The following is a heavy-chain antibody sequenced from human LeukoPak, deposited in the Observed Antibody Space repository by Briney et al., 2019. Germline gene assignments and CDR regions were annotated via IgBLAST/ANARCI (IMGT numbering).Heavy chain of an antibody. V-gene: IGHV4-39*02. J-gene: IGHJ4*02. CDR1: GGSISSSSYY. CDR3: AKDMWKTAVTTNDY. D-gene: IGHD4-17*01. Sequence: SETLSLTCTVSGGSISSSSYYWGWIRQPPGKGLEWIGSIYYSGSIYYNPSLKSRVTISVDTSKNQFSLKLSSVTAADTAVYYCAKDMWKTAVTTNDYWGQGTLVSVSS. CDR2: IYYSGSI.